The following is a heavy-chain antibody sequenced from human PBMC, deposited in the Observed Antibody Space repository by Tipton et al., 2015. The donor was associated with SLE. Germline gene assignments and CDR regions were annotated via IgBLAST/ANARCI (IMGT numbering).Heavy chain of an antibody. V-gene: IGHV3-23*03. CDR2: IYSGGNT. CDR3: AKASRGQYESWSGHFDG. Sequence: SLRLSCAASGFSFSNYAMSWVRQAPGKGLEWVSIIYSGGNTCYVESVEGRFTISRDNSDNTLYVRMNNLRVEDTAIYYCAKASRGQYESWSGHFDGWGRGTLVTVSS. CDR1: GFSFSNYA. D-gene: IGHD3-3*01. J-gene: IGHJ4*02.